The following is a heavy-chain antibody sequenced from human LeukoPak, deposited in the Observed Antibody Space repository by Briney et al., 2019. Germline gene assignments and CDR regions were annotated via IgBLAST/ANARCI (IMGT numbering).Heavy chain of an antibody. CDR3: ARDMYYDFWSGYYGTAFDP. D-gene: IGHD3-3*01. CDR2: INPNSGGT. J-gene: IGHJ5*02. V-gene: IGHV1-2*02. CDR1: GYTFTGYY. Sequence: ASVKVSCKASGYTFTGYYMHWVRQAPGQGLEWMGWINPNSGGTNSAQNFQGRVTMTRDTSISTAYMELSRLRSDDTAVYYCARDMYYDFWSGYYGTAFDPWGQGTLVTVSS.